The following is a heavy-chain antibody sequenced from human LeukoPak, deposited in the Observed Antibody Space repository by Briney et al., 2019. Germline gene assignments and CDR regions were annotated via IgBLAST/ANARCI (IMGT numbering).Heavy chain of an antibody. V-gene: IGHV3-15*01. D-gene: IGHD3-22*01. Sequence: GGSLRLSCAASGFTFSNAWMSCVRQAQGKGLEWVGRIKSKTDGRTTDYAAPVKGRFTISRDDSKNTLYLQMNSMKAEDTAVYCSTTDIGEDSPGTYYYDSSGYYSFDYWGQGTLVTVSS. CDR1: GFTFSNAW. J-gene: IGHJ4*02. CDR3: TTDIGEDSPGTYYYDSSGYYSFDY. CDR2: IKSKTDGRTT.